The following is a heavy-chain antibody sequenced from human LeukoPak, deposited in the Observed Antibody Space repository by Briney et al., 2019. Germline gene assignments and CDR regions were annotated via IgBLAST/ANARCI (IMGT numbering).Heavy chain of an antibody. V-gene: IGHV4-4*07. D-gene: IGHD1-14*01. CDR3: AGTEPPTGNYNWFDP. CDR1: GGSISSYY. J-gene: IGHJ5*02. CDR2: IYTSGST. Sequence: SETLSLTCTVSGGSISSYYWSWIRQPAGKGLEWIGRIYTSGSTNYNPSLKSRVTMSVDTSKNQFPLKLSSVTAADTAVYYCAGTEPPTGNYNWFDPWGQGTLVTVSS.